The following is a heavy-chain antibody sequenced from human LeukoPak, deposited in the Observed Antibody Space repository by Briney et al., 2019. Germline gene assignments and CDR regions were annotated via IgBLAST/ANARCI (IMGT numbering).Heavy chain of an antibody. D-gene: IGHD6-13*01. V-gene: IGHV1-18*01. CDR2: ISAYNGNT. CDR1: GYTFTSYG. J-gene: IGHJ3*02. CDR3: ARDSTDSSSWDGDAFDI. Sequence: ASVKVSCKASGYTFTSYGISWVRQAPGQGLEWMGWISAYNGNTNYAQKLQGRVTMTTDTSTSTAYMELRSLRSDDTAVYYCARDSTDSSSWDGDAFDIWGQGTMVTVSS.